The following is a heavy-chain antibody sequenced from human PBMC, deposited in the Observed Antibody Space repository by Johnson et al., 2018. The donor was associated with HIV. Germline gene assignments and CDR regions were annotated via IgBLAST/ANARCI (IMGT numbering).Heavy chain of an antibody. CDR3: AKSPGKDHGGNSGGIDI. J-gene: IGHJ3*02. CDR1: GFTVSSNY. CDR2: IYSGGGT. V-gene: IGHV3-66*01. Sequence: MLLVESGGGLVQPGGSLRLSCAASGFTVSSNYMSWVRQAPGKGLEWVSVIYSGGGTSDYAAPVKGRFTISRDNAKNSLYLQMNSLRAEDTAVYYCAKSPGKDHGGNSGGIDIWGQGTMVTVSA. D-gene: IGHD4-23*01.